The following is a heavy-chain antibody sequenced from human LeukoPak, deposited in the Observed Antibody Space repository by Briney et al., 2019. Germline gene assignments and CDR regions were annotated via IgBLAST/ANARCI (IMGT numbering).Heavy chain of an antibody. V-gene: IGHV4-59*01. D-gene: IGHD4-17*01. CDR2: IYYSGST. Sequence: PSETLSLTCTVSGGSISSYYWSWIRQPPGKGLEWIGYIYYSGSTNYNPSLKSRVTISVDTSKNQFSLKLSSVTAADTAVYYCARDLGKDGDRLFDYWGQGTLVTVSS. J-gene: IGHJ4*02. CDR1: GGSISSYY. CDR3: ARDLGKDGDRLFDY.